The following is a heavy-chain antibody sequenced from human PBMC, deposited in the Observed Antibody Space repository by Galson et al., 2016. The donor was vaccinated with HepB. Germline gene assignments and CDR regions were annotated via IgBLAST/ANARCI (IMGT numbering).Heavy chain of an antibody. CDR2: IYYSGSA. CDR3: ARVLPGYSYGLGAEY. Sequence: TLSLTCTVSGGSVSSGGYYWSWIRQHPGKGLEWIGYIYYSGSADYNPSLKSRVTISLDTSMNHFSLNLSSVTAADTAVYYCARVLPGYSYGLGAEYWGPGTLVTVSS. V-gene: IGHV4-31*03. J-gene: IGHJ4*02. D-gene: IGHD5-18*01. CDR1: GGSVSSGGYY.